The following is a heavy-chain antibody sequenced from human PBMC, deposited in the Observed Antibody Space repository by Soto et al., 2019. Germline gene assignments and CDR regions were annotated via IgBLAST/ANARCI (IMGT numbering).Heavy chain of an antibody. Sequence: SETLSLTCTVSGGSVSSGDYYWSWIRQAPGKGLEWIGYVYRSGITNSNPALKSRVFVSADMARNQFSLTLDSVTPADTAVYYCAREDMSGTYYFDYWGPGIQVTVSS. CDR3: AREDMSGTYYFDY. V-gene: IGHV4-61*08. CDR2: VYRSGIT. J-gene: IGHJ4*02. CDR1: GGSVSSGDYY. D-gene: IGHD1-26*01.